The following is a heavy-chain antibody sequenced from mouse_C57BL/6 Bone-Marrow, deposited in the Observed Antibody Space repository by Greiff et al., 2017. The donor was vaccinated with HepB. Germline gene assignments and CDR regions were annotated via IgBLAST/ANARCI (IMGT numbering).Heavy chain of an antibody. CDR3: TTGSLFDY. J-gene: IGHJ2*01. CDR1: GFNIKDDY. CDR2: IDPENGDT. Sequence: VKLMESGAELVRPGASVKLSCTASGFNIKDDYMHWVKQRPEQGLEWIGWIDPENGDTEYASKFQGKATITADTSSNTAYLQLSSLTSEDTAVYYCTTGSLFDYWGQGTTLTVSS. V-gene: IGHV14-4*01.